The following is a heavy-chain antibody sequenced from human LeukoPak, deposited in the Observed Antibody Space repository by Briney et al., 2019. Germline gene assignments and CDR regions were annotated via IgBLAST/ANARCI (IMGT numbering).Heavy chain of an antibody. V-gene: IGHV3-49*04. Sequence: GGSLRLSCTASGFTFGDYAISWVRQAPGKGLEGVVFIRSKAYGGTTEYAASVKGRSTISRDDSKSIAYLQMNSLKTEDTAVYYCTRGGIVATTRPFDYWGQGTLVTVSS. CDR2: IRSKAYGGTT. D-gene: IGHD5-12*01. CDR1: GFTFGDYA. J-gene: IGHJ4*02. CDR3: TRGGIVATTRPFDY.